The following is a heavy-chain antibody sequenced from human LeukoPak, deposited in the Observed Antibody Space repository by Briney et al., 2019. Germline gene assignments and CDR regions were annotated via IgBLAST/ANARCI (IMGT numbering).Heavy chain of an antibody. CDR2: ISYDGSNK. CDR3: AKDRRLGSGKNYFDY. V-gene: IGHV3-30*04. D-gene: IGHD1-1*01. J-gene: IGHJ4*02. CDR1: GFTFSSYA. Sequence: PGGSLRLSCAASGFTFSSYAMHWVRQAPGKGLEWVAVISYDGSNKYYADSVKGRFTISRDNSKNTLYLQMNSLRAEDTAVYYCAKDRRLGSGKNYFDYWGQGTLVTVSS.